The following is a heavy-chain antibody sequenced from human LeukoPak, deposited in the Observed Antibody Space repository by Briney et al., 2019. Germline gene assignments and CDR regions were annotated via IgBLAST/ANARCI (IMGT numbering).Heavy chain of an antibody. J-gene: IGHJ4*02. CDR3: ARLTRGSGWTYSFYY. D-gene: IGHD6-19*01. Sequence: PSETLSLTCTVSGGSIGSYYWSWIRQPPGKGLEWIGFINYGGSTNYNPSLKSRVTKSVDTSKNQFSLKLSSVTAADTAIYYCARLTRGSGWTYSFYYWGQGILVTVSS. CDR2: INYGGST. CDR1: GGSIGSYY. V-gene: IGHV4-59*01.